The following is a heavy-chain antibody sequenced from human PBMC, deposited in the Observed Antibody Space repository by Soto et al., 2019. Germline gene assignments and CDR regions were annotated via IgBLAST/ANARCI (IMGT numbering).Heavy chain of an antibody. V-gene: IGHV1-8*01. J-gene: IGHJ4*02. Sequence: QVKLVQSGAEVKKPGASVKVSCKASGYTFTSYDINWVRQATGQGLEWMGWMNPNSGNTGYAQKFQGRVAMTRNTALSTAYVELSSLRSEDTAVYYCAGEVGSRRLDYWGQGTLVTVSS. CDR2: MNPNSGNT. CDR3: AGEVGSRRLDY. D-gene: IGHD1-26*01. CDR1: GYTFTSYD.